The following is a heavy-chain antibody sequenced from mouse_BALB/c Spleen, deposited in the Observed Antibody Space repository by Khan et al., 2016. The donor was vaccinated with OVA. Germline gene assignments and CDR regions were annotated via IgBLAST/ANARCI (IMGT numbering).Heavy chain of an antibody. CDR1: GFTFSTYG. J-gene: IGHJ3*01. V-gene: IGHV5-6*01. CDR3: ARLAYYYDSEGFDY. CDR2: ISTGGHYT. Sequence: EVELVESGGDLVEPGGSLKLSCAASGFTFSTYGMSWVRQTPDKRLEWVATISTGGHYTYYPDSVRGRFTISRDNAKNTLYLQMTSLKSEDTAMFYSARLAYYYDSEGFDYWGQGTLVTVSA. D-gene: IGHD1-1*01.